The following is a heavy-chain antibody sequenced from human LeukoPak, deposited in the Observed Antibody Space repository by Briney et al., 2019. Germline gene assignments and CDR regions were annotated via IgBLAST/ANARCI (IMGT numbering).Heavy chain of an antibody. V-gene: IGHV3-49*04. CDR2: IRSKAYGGTT. D-gene: IGHD3-10*02. J-gene: IGHJ6*04. CDR3: AELGITMIGGV. Sequence: GGSLRLSCTASGFTFGDYAMSWVRQAPGKGLEWVGFIRSKAYGGTTEYAASVKGRFTISRDNAKNSLYLQMNSLRAEDTAVYYCAELGITMIGGVWGKETTVTISS. CDR1: GFTFGDYA.